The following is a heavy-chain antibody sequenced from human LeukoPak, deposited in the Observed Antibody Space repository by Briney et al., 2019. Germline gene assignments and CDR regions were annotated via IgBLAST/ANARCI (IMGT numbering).Heavy chain of an antibody. V-gene: IGHV3-21*01. CDR3: ARASSGWYNWFDP. CDR2: ITSSSSYI. Sequence: GGSLRLSCAASGFIFSSYSMNWVRQAPGKGLEWVSSITSSSSYIYYADSVKGRFTLSRDNAKNSLYLQMNSLRAEDTAVYYCARASSGWYNWFDPWGQGTLVTVSS. J-gene: IGHJ5*02. D-gene: IGHD6-19*01. CDR1: GFIFSSYS.